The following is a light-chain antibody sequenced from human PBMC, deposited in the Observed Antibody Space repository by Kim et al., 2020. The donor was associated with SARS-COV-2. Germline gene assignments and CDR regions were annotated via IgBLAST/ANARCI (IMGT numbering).Light chain of an antibody. J-gene: IGLJ2*01. CDR2: DVS. CDR1: SSDVGGYNY. Sequence: QSALTQPASVSGSPGQSITISCTGTSSDVGGYNYVSWYQQHPGKAPKLMIYDVSKRPSGVSNRFSGSKSGNTASLTISGLQAEDEAAYYCSSYTSISTLVFGGGTQLTVL. CDR3: SSYTSISTLV. V-gene: IGLV2-14*01.